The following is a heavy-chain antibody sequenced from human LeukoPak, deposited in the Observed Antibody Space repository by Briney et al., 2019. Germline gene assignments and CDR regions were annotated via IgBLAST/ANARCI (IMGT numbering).Heavy chain of an antibody. CDR1: GGSISSYY. CDR3: AWGAGSYRYHY. D-gene: IGHD3-10*01. V-gene: IGHV4-59*01. J-gene: IGHJ4*02. Sequence: SETLSLTCTVSGGSISSYYWSWIRQPPGKGLEWIGYIYYSGSTNYNPSLKSRVTISVDTSKNQFSLKLSSVTAADTAVYFCAWGAGSYRYHYWGQGTRSPSPQ. CDR2: IYYSGST.